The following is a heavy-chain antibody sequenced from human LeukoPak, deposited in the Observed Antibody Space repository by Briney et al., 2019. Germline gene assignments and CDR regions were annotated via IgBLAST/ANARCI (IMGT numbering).Heavy chain of an antibody. V-gene: IGHV3-48*04. J-gene: IGHJ6*03. CDR1: GFTFSSYS. CDR3: AREIGRGAYDILTGYYTGNSGYMDV. D-gene: IGHD3-9*01. CDR2: ISSSSSTI. Sequence: GGSLRLSCAASGFTFSSYSMNWVRQAPGKGLEWVSYISSSSSTIYYADSVKGQFTISRDNAKNSLYLQMNSLRAEDTAVYYCAREIGRGAYDILTGYYTGNSGYMDVWGKGTTVTVSS.